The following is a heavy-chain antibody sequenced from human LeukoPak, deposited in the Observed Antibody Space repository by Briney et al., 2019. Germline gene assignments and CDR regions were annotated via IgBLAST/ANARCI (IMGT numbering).Heavy chain of an antibody. CDR2: ISGRSNYI. CDR3: ARGSTLGSCTSSSCHNWFDP. V-gene: IGHV3-21*01. J-gene: IGHJ5*02. Sequence: PGGSLRLSCAASGFTFSTFSMNWVRQAPGKGLEWVSSISGRSNYIFYADSVKGRFTISRDNAENSLYLLLNSLRVEDTAVYYCARGSTLGSCTSSSCHNWFDPWGQGTLVTVSS. D-gene: IGHD2-2*01. CDR1: GFTFSTFS.